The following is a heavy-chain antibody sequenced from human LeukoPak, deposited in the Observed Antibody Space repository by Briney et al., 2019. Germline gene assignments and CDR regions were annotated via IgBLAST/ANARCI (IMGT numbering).Heavy chain of an antibody. CDR3: ARVKEGQNGDYFDY. CDR2: IYSGGST. CDR1: GFTVSSNY. J-gene: IGHJ4*02. Sequence: GGSLRLSCAASGFTVSSNYMSWVRQAPGKGLEWVSVIYSGGSTYYADSVKGRFTISRDNSKNTLYLQMNSLRAEDTAVYYCARVKEGQNGDYFDYWGQGTLVTVSS. D-gene: IGHD3-10*01. V-gene: IGHV3-53*01.